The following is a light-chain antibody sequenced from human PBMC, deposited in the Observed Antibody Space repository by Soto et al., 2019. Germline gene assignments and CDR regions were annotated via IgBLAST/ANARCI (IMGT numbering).Light chain of an antibody. CDR2: GAS. J-gene: IGKJ4*01. V-gene: IGKV3-15*01. Sequence: EIVMTHSPVTLSVFPGERAALSGSASQSVGATVAWYHQRPGQASRLLISGASTRATGVPARVSASGSGTAFTLTITSLQSEDCAIYYCQQYHTWPITFGGGTKVDNK. CDR1: QSVGAT. CDR3: QQYHTWPIT.